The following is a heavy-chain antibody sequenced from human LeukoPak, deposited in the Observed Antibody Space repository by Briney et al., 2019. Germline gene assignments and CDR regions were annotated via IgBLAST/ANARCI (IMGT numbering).Heavy chain of an antibody. V-gene: IGHV3-30*02. CDR3: ATYSSLNRREFQY. CDR1: GFTFSSYG. D-gene: IGHD3-22*01. J-gene: IGHJ1*01. CDR2: IWYDGSNK. Sequence: GGSLRLSCAASGFTFSSYGMHWVRQAPGKGLEWVAVIWYDGSNKYYADSVKGRFTISRDNSKNTLYLQMNSLRAEDTAVYYCATYSSLNRREFQYWGQGTLLTVSS.